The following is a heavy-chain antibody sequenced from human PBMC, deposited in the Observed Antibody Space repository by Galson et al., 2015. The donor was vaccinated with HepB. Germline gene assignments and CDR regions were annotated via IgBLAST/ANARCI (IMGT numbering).Heavy chain of an antibody. Sequence: SLRLSCAASGFTFSSYGMHWVRQAPGKGLEWVAAIWFDGTNEHYADSVKGRFTISRDNSENTLYLQMNNIRAEDTAVYFCARASGGVYPTATYYWGQGTLVTVSS. J-gene: IGHJ4*02. D-gene: IGHD3-10*01. CDR1: GFTFSSYG. V-gene: IGHV3-33*01. CDR2: IWFDGTNE. CDR3: ARASGGVYPTATYY.